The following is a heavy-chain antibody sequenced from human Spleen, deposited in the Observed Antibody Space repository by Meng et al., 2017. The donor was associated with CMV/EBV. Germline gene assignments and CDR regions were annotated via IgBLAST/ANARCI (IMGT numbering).Heavy chain of an antibody. CDR3: ARVSGRVNWFDP. CDR2: TYYRSKWYN. CDR1: GDSVSSNNAA. Sequence: SETLSLTCAISGDSVSSNNAAWNWIRQSPSRGLEWLGRTYYRSKWYNDYAVSVKSRITINPDTSKNQFSLQLNSVTPEDTAVYYCARVSGRVNWFDPWGQGTLVTVSS. J-gene: IGHJ5*02. V-gene: IGHV6-1*01. D-gene: IGHD1-1*01.